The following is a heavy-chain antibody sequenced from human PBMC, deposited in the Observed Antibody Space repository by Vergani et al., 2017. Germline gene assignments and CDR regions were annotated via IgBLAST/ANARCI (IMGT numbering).Heavy chain of an antibody. Sequence: EVQLVESGGGLVKPGGSLRLSCAASGFTFSSYSMNWVRQAPGKGLEWVSSISSSSSYIYYADSVKGRFTISRDNAKNSLYLQMNSLRAEDTAVYYCASCKQVAAAGTYYYYYYMDVWGKGTTVTVSS. V-gene: IGHV3-21*01. CDR1: GFTFSSYS. J-gene: IGHJ6*03. D-gene: IGHD6-13*01. CDR2: ISSSSSYI. CDR3: ASCKQVAAAGTYYYYYYMDV.